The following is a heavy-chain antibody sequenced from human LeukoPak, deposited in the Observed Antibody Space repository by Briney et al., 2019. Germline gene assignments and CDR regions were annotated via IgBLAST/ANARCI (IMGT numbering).Heavy chain of an antibody. CDR2: INHSGST. Sequence: SETPSTTWAVYGGSFSGYYWRLIRPPPGEGEGWGGIINHSGSTNYKPTLKRRVTMSVDTTNNGYALKLSSLTAADTAVYYSAGEEKSYCDSLTGYSGYAFDIWGQGTMVTVSS. D-gene: IGHD3-9*01. V-gene: IGHV4-34*01. CDR3: AGEEKSYCDSLTGYSGYAFDI. J-gene: IGHJ3*02. CDR1: GGSFSGYY.